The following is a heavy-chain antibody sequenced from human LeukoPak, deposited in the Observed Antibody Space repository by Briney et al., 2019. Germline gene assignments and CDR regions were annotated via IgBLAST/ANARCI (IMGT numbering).Heavy chain of an antibody. D-gene: IGHD6-19*01. CDR1: EFTFSSYG. CDR2: IRYDGNNK. CDR3: AQTVAGTNYYYYHMDV. J-gene: IGHJ6*03. V-gene: IGHV3-30*02. Sequence: GGSLRLSCAASEFTFSSYGMHWVRQAPGKGPEWVAFIRYDGNNKYYADSVKGRFTISRDNSKNTLYLQMNSLRAEDTAVYYCAQTVAGTNYYYYHMDVWGKGTTVTVSS.